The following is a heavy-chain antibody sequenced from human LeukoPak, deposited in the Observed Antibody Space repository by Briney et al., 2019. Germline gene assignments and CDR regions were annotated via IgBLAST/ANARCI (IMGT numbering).Heavy chain of an antibody. J-gene: IGHJ4*02. CDR1: GGSISSNSNY. CDR3: ARQALWFFDH. CDR2: ISYGGST. V-gene: IGHV4-39*01. Sequence: NASETLSLTCTVSGGSISSNSNYWAWIRQPPGRGLEWIGSISYGGSTYYSPSLESRVTISVDTSKNQFSLRLSSVTAADTAVYYCARQALWFFDHWGQGTLGTVSS. D-gene: IGHD2-21*01.